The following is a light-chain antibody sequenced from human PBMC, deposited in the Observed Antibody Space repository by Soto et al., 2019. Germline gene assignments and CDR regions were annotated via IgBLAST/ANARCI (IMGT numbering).Light chain of an antibody. Sequence: QSVLTQPPSVSGAPGQRVTISCTGSSSNIGAGYEVHWYQQLPGTAPKLLIYGNTNRPSGVPDRFSGSKSGTSASLAITGLQAEDEAEYYCQSYDSSLSGDVFGTGTKLTVL. CDR3: QSYDSSLSGDV. J-gene: IGLJ1*01. CDR1: SSNIGAGYE. CDR2: GNT. V-gene: IGLV1-40*01.